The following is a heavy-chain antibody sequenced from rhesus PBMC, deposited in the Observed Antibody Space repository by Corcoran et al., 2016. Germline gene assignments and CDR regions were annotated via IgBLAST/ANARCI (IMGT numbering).Heavy chain of an antibody. CDR3: ASGSFARFDV. Sequence: QVQLQESGPGLVKPLETLSLTCAVSGGSISSNYWSWIRQAPGKGLGWIGYIYGSGSRTTHNPSLKSRVTLSVDTSKNQVSLKLRSVTAADTAVYYCASGSFARFDVWGAGVLVTVSS. V-gene: IGHV4S11*01. CDR1: GGSISSNY. D-gene: IGHD5-12*01. J-gene: IGHJ5-1*01. CDR2: IYGSGSRT.